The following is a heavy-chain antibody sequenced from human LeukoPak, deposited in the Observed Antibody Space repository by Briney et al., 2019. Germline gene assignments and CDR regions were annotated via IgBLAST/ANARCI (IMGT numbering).Heavy chain of an antibody. V-gene: IGHV1-2*02. CDR2: INPNSGGT. CDR1: GYTFTGYY. CDR3: AILRITMVRGVISRGPVGHY. Sequence: AAVKVSCKASGYTFTGYYMDWVRQAPGQGLEWMGGINPNSGGTNYAQEVQGRGTMTRDTAISTAYMELSRLRSDDTAVYYCAILRITMVRGVISRGPVGHYWRQGTLVPV. D-gene: IGHD3-10*01. J-gene: IGHJ4*02.